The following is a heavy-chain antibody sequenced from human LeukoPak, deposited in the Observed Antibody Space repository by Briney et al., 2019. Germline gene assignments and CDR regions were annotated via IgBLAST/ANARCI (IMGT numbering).Heavy chain of an antibody. CDR1: GGSISSGSYY. D-gene: IGHD2-15*01. CDR2: IYTSGST. Sequence: SQTLSLTRTVSGGSISSGSYYWSWIRQPAGKGLEWIGRIYTSGSTKYNPSLKSRVTISVDTSKNQFSLKLSSVTAADTAVYYCARQCSGGSCSLEWGQGTLVTVSS. J-gene: IGHJ4*02. CDR3: ARQCSGGSCSLE. V-gene: IGHV4-61*02.